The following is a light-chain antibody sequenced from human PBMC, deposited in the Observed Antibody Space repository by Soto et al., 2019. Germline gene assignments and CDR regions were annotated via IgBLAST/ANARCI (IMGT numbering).Light chain of an antibody. J-gene: IGLJ3*02. V-gene: IGLV1-51*02. CDR3: GTWDSSLSAV. CDR2: QNN. Sequence: QSMLTQPPSVSAAPGQTVTISCSGSSSNIGNYDVSWYQHLPGTAPKLLIYQNNYRPSGIPDRFSGSKSGTSATLGITGLQTGDEADYYCGTWDSSLSAVFGGGTKLTVL. CDR1: SSNIGNYD.